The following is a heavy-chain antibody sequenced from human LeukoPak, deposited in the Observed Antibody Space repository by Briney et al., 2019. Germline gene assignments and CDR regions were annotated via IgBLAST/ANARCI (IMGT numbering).Heavy chain of an antibody. J-gene: IGHJ5*02. D-gene: IGHD6-6*01. V-gene: IGHV3-23*01. Sequence: GGSLRLSCAASGFTFSSYAMSWVRQAPGKGLEWVSAISSSGGSTYYADSVKGRFTISRDNSKNTLYLQMNSLRAEDTAVYYCAKDQYSSSAYNWFDPWGQGTLVTVSS. CDR3: AKDQYSSSAYNWFDP. CDR2: ISSSGGST. CDR1: GFTFSSYA.